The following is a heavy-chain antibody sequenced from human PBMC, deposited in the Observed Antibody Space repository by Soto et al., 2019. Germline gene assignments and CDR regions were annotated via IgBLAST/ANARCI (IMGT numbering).Heavy chain of an antibody. J-gene: IGHJ4*02. CDR2: INPNSGDT. D-gene: IGHD6-6*01. CDR1: GYTFTGYY. CDR3: ARVYSSSSDYVY. Sequence: ASVKVSCKASGYTFTGYYMHWVRQAPGQGLEWIGWINPNSGDTNYAQKFQGRVTMTRDTSITTAYMELSRLRSDDAAVYYCARVYSSSSDYVYWGQGTLVTVSS. V-gene: IGHV1-2*02.